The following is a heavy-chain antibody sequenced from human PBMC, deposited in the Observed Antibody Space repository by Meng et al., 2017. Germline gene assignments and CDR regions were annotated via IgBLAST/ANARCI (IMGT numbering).Heavy chain of an antibody. J-gene: IGHJ3*02. CDR3: AGVCRSGGSCYDAFDI. CDR1: GFTCSSYS. D-gene: IGHD2-15*01. Sequence: GESLKICCAASGFTCSSYSMNWVRQAPGKGLEYVSAISSNGGSKYYENSVKGRFTISRDNSKNTLYLQMGSLRAEDMAVYYCAGVCRSGGSCYDAFDIWGQGTMVTVSS. V-gene: IGHV3-64*01. CDR2: ISSNGGSK.